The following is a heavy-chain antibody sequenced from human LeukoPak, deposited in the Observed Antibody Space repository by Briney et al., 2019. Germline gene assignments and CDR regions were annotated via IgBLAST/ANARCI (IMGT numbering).Heavy chain of an antibody. D-gene: IGHD4-17*01. V-gene: IGHV1-2*02. J-gene: IGHJ4*02. CDR3: ARFHYGDYVGGDY. Sequence: ASVKVSCKASGYSFTGYYMDWVRQAPGQGLEWMGWINPNSGGTNYAQKFQGRVTMTRDTSTSTVYMELSSLRSEDTAVYYCARFHYGDYVGGDYWGQGTLVTVSS. CDR2: INPNSGGT. CDR1: GYSFTGYY.